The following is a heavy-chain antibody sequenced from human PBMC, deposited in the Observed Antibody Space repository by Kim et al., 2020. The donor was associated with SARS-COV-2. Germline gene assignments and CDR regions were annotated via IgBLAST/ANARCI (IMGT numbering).Heavy chain of an antibody. J-gene: IGHJ4*02. CDR3: SSSTLGAYFDY. V-gene: IGHV3-53*01. Sequence: STYYADSVTGQFTISRDIPKDTLYLQMNSLRAEDTAVYYCSSSTLGAYFDYWGQGSLVTVSS. D-gene: IGHD7-27*01. CDR2: ST.